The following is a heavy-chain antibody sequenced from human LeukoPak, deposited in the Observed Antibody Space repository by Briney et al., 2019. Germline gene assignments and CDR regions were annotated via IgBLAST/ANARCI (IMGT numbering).Heavy chain of an antibody. CDR2: ISATNGNT. D-gene: IGHD6-13*01. CDR3: ARDRPGYSSSWY. V-gene: IGHV1-18*01. Sequence: ASVTVSCMASGYTFTSYGISWVRQAAGQGREWMGWISATNGNTNSEQKLQGRVTMTPSTCTSTAYMELRSLRSDDTAVYSCARDRPGYSSSWY. J-gene: IGHJ2*01. CDR1: GYTFTSYG.